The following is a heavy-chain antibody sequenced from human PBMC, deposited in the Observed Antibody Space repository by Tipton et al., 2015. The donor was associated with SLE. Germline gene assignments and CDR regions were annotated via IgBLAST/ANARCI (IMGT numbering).Heavy chain of an antibody. J-gene: IGHJ6*02. Sequence: LSLTCTVSGGPLTSSHSIWGWISQTPGKGLEWIGNIFYSGTNYSNTSLRSRVTISVDASNNQFSRRLSSVTAADTAVYYCARGQGGYCTSTSCYYYYGMDVWGQGTTVTVSS. V-gene: IGHV4-39*07. CDR3: ARGQGGYCTSTSCYYYYGMDV. CDR1: GGPLTSSHSI. D-gene: IGHD2-2*01. CDR2: IFYSGTN.